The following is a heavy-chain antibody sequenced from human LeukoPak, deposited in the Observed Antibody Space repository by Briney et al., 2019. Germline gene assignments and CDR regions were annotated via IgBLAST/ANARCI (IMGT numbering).Heavy chain of an antibody. D-gene: IGHD2-21*01. CDR1: GYSISSGYY. CDR3: ARGVVIAPQTFDY. CDR2: IYHSGST. J-gene: IGHJ4*02. V-gene: IGHV4-38-2*02. Sequence: KASETLPLTCTVSGYSISSGYYWGWIRQPPGKGLEWIGSIYHSGSTYYNPSLKSRVTISVDTSKNQFSLKLSSVTAADTAVYYCARGVVIAPQTFDYWGQGTLVTVSS.